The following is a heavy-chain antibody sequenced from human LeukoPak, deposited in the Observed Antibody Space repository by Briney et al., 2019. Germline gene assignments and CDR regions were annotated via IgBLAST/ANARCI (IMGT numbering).Heavy chain of an antibody. J-gene: IGHJ5*02. CDR2: IYYSGST. V-gene: IGHV4-59*01. D-gene: IGHD1-26*01. CDR3: VKDNGRWFDP. CDR1: GGSMRSNY. Sequence: PSETLSLTCTVSGGSMRSNYWSLTRQPPGKGLEWIGNIYYSGSTNYNPSLKSRVTISIDPSKNQFSLKLSSVTAADTAIYYCVKDNGRWFDPWGQGTLVIVSP.